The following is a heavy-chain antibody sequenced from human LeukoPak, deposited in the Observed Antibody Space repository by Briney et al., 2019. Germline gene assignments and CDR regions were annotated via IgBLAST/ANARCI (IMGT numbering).Heavy chain of an antibody. CDR3: VRDLVATIDYYYYGMDV. D-gene: IGHD5-12*01. J-gene: IGHJ6*02. CDR2: IYNSVST. CDR1: GGSVSSGSYY. V-gene: IGHV4-61*01. Sequence: SETLSLTCIVSGGSVSSGSYYWSWIRQPPGKGLEWIGYIYNSVSTNYNPSLKSRVTISVDTSKNQLSLKLSSVTAADTAVYYCVRDLVATIDYYYYGMDVWGQGTTVTVSS.